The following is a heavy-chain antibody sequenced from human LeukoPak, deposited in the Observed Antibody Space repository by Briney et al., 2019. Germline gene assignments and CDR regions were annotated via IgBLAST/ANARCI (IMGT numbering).Heavy chain of an antibody. CDR3: ARHLARRDWFDP. CDR1: GGTFSSYA. D-gene: IGHD3-16*01. V-gene: IGHV1-69*01. J-gene: IGHJ5*02. CDR2: IIPIFGTA. Sequence: SVKVSCKASGGTFSSYAISWVRQAPGQGLEWMGGIIPIFGTANYAQKFQGRVTITADESTSTAYMELSSLRSEDTAVYYCARHLARRDWFDPWGQGTLVTVSS.